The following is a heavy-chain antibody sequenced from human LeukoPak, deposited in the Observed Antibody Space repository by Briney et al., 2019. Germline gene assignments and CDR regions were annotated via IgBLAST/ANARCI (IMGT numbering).Heavy chain of an antibody. CDR3: ARVWYSYGYFDY. CDR2: INPNSGGT. D-gene: IGHD5-18*01. V-gene: IGHV1-2*06. J-gene: IGHJ4*02. CDR1: GYTSTGYY. Sequence: ASVKVSCKASGYTSTGYYMHWVRQAPGQGLEWMGRINPNSGGTNYAQKFQGRVTMTRDTSISTAYMELSRLRSDDTAVYYCARVWYSYGYFDYWGQGTLVTVSS.